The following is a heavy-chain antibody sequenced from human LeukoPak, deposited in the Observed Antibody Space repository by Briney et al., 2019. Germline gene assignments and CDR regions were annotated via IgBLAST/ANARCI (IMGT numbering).Heavy chain of an antibody. CDR1: GFTFSSYS. CDR2: IKQDGSEK. D-gene: IGHD1-14*01. J-gene: IGHJ4*02. CDR3: ARDPDRDGVAY. V-gene: IGHV3-7*01. Sequence: GGSLRLSCAASGFTFSSYSMIWVRQAPGMGLEWVANIKQDGSEKYYVDSVKGRFTISRDNAKNSLYLQMNSLRAEDTAVYYCARDPDRDGVAYWGQGTLVTVSS.